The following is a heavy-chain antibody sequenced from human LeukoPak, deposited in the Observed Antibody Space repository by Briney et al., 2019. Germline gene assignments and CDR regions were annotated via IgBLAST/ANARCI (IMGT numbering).Heavy chain of an antibody. J-gene: IGHJ3*02. CDR3: AKVQQLAHDAFDI. Sequence: PGGSLRLSCAASGFTFDDYAMHWVRQAPGKGLEWVSGISWNSSSIGYADSVKGRFTISRDNAKNSLYLQMNSLRAEDTALYYCAKVQQLAHDAFDIWGQGTMVTVSS. CDR1: GFTFDDYA. V-gene: IGHV3-9*01. CDR2: ISWNSSSI. D-gene: IGHD6-13*01.